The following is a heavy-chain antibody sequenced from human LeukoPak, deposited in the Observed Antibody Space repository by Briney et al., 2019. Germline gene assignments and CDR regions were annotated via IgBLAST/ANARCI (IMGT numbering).Heavy chain of an antibody. D-gene: IGHD3-3*01. CDR1: GDTFGSYA. V-gene: IGHV1-69*04. Sequence: GASVKVSCKAPGDTFGSYAISWVRQAHGQGLEWMGRTIPILGIAKYAQKFQGRLTITADTSTSTAYMELTNLRSDDTAVYYCASQFLPPFDYWGRGTLVTVSS. CDR2: TIPILGIA. J-gene: IGHJ4*02. CDR3: ASQFLPPFDY.